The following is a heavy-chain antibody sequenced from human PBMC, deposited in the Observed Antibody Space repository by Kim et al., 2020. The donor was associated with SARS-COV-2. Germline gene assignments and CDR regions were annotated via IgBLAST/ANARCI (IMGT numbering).Heavy chain of an antibody. V-gene: IGHV3-23*03. CDR2: IYSGGSST. CDR1: GFTFSSYA. D-gene: IGHD5-12*01. J-gene: IGHJ4*02. Sequence: GGSLRLSCAASGFTFSSYAMSWVRQAPGKGLEWVSVIYSGGSSTYYADSVKGRFTISRDNSKNTLYLQMNSLRAEDTAVYYCAKASLLGYSGYDVLIDHLDWGQGTLVTVSS. CDR3: AKASLLGYSGYDVLIDHLD.